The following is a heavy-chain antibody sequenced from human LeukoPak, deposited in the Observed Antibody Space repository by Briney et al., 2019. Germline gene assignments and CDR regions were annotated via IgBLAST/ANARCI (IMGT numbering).Heavy chain of an antibody. Sequence: SETLSLTCTVSGGSISSHYWSWIRQPPGKGLEWIGYIYYSGSTNYNPSLKSRVTISVDTSKNQFSLKLSSVTAADTAVYFCARSNIAGYYYYMDVWGTGTPVTVSS. CDR2: IYYSGST. CDR1: GGSISSHY. D-gene: IGHD2/OR15-2a*01. CDR3: ARSNIAGYYYYMDV. J-gene: IGHJ6*03. V-gene: IGHV4-59*11.